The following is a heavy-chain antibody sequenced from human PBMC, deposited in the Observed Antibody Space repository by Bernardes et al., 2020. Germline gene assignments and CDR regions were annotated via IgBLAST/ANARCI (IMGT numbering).Heavy chain of an antibody. V-gene: IGHV3-23*01. D-gene: IGHD2-21*02. CDR1: GITFSNYA. J-gene: IGHJ4*02. CDR3: AKSVFTGLPLGGDCYSDY. CDR2: ITGSGDST. Sequence: GGSLRLSRAASGITFSNYAMSWVRQAPGKGLEWVSTITGSGDSTYYADSVKGRFTISRDNSKNTLYLQMNSLRAEDTAIYYCAKSVFTGLPLGGDCYSDYWGQGTLVTVSS.